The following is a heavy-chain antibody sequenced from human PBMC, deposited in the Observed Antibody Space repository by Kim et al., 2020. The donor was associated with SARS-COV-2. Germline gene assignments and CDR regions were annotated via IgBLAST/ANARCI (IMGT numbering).Heavy chain of an antibody. Sequence: GGSLRLSCAASGFTFSSYEMNWVHQAPGKGLEWVSYISSSGSTIYYADSVKGRFTISRDNAKNSLYLQMNSLRAEDTAVYYCAREDLPFDDFWSGYLRGWFDPWGQGTLVTVSS. CDR2: ISSSGSTI. CDR1: GFTFSSYE. CDR3: AREDLPFDDFWSGYLRGWFDP. V-gene: IGHV3-48*03. J-gene: IGHJ5*02. D-gene: IGHD3-3*01.